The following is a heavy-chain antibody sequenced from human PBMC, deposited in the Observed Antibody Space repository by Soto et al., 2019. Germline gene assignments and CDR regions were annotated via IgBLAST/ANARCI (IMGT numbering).Heavy chain of an antibody. V-gene: IGHV3-11*05. Sequence: PGGSLRLSCAASGFTFTDYYMIWIRQAPGKGLEWVSYISTSSSYTNYADSVKGRLTISRDNAKNSLYLQMNSLRVEDTAVYYCAREFGSGPPYSGLGTLVTVSS. J-gene: IGHJ4*02. CDR3: AREFGSGPPY. CDR1: GFTFTDYY. CDR2: ISTSSSYT. D-gene: IGHD6-19*01.